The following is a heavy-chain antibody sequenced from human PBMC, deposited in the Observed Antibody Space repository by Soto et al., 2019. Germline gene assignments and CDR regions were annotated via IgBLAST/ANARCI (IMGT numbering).Heavy chain of an antibody. D-gene: IGHD3-10*01. CDR3: ARARLSRSWWFDP. V-gene: IGHV4-59*01. CDR1: GGSISSYY. CDR2: IYYSGST. Sequence: SETLSLTWTVAGGSISSYYLSWIRQPPGKGLEWIGYIYYSGSTNYNPSLKSRVTISVDTSKNQFSLKLSSVTAADTAVYYCARARLSRSWWFDPWGQGTLVTVSS. J-gene: IGHJ5*02.